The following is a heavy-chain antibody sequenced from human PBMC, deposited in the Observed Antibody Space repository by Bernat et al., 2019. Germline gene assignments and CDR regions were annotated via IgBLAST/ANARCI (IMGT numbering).Heavy chain of an antibody. D-gene: IGHD4-17*01. CDR3: ARVLFYGDYEEAAFDI. CDR1: GFTFSSYE. V-gene: IGHV3-48*03. CDR2: ISSSGSTI. Sequence: EVQLVESGGGLVQPGGSLRLSCAASGFTFSSYEMNWVRQAPGKGLEWVSYISSSGSTIYYADSMKGRFTISRDNAKNSLYLQMNSLRAEDTAVYYCARVLFYGDYEEAAFDIWGQGTMVTVSS. J-gene: IGHJ3*02.